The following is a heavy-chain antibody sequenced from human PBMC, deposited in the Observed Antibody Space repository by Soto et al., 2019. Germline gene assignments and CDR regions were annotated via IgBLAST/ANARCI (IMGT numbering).Heavy chain of an antibody. Sequence: SGPTLVNPTETLTLTCSVSGFSLTDTSMGVSWIRQAPGKALEWLAHIISNDDKSYSTSLKSRLTISKDTSKSQVVLRMTNMDPVDTGRYYCARALFYSDSDGYYFEFDYWGPGTLVTVSS. CDR2: IISNDDK. V-gene: IGHV2-26*01. CDR3: ARALFYSDSDGYYFEFDY. J-gene: IGHJ4*02. D-gene: IGHD3-22*01. CDR1: GFSLTDTSMG.